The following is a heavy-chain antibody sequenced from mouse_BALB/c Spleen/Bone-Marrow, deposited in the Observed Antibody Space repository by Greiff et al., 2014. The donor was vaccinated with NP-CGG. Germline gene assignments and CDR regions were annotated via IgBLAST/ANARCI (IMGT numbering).Heavy chain of an antibody. CDR1: GFTFSSYA. J-gene: IGHJ4*01. D-gene: IGHD2-4*01. CDR3: ARYDYDGAYAMDY. CDR2: ISSGGST. Sequence: EVLLVESVGGLVKPGGSLKLSCAASGFTFSSYAMSWVRQTPEKRLEWVASISSGGSTYYPDSVKGRFTISRDNARNILYLQMSSLRSEDTAMYYCARYDYDGAYAMDYWGQGTSVTVSS. V-gene: IGHV5-6-5*01.